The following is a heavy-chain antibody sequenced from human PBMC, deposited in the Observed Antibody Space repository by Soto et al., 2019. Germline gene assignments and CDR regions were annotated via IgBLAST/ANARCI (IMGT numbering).Heavy chain of an antibody. Sequence: QVQLVESGGGVVQPGRSLRLSCEASGFTFSNYGMHWVRQAPGKGLEWVAVISYDGSHKYYPDSVKGRLTISRDNSKNTLYLQMHCLRAEDTAVYYCAKDRGYGDYPEDFFDYGGEGTLVTVSS. CDR2: ISYDGSHK. CDR1: GFTFSNYG. D-gene: IGHD4-17*01. J-gene: IGHJ4*02. V-gene: IGHV3-30*18. CDR3: AKDRGYGDYPEDFFDY.